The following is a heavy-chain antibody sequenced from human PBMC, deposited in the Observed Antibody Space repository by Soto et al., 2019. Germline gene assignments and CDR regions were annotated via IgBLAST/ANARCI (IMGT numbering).Heavy chain of an antibody. CDR3: ATGGGDSLRYGMDV. CDR2: INPSGGST. D-gene: IGHD2-21*02. Sequence: ASVKVSCKASGYTFTSYYMHWVRQAPGQGLEWMGIINPSGGSTSYAQKFQGRVTMTRDNSKTTLYLEMDSLRAEDTAVYYCATGGGDSLRYGMDVWGQGTTVTVSS. V-gene: IGHV1-46*01. J-gene: IGHJ6*02. CDR1: GYTFTSYY.